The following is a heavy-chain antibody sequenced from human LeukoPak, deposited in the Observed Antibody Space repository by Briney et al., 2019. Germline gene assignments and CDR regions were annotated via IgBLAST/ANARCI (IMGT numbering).Heavy chain of an antibody. CDR2: INPNSGGT. Sequence: EASAKVSCKASGGTLSSYAISWVRQAPGQGLEWMGRINPNSGGTNYAQKFQGRVTMTRDTSISTAYMELSRLRSDDTAVYYCARDHCSGGSCYHDYWGQGTLVTVSS. V-gene: IGHV1-2*06. D-gene: IGHD2-15*01. CDR3: ARDHCSGGSCYHDY. CDR1: GGTLSSYA. J-gene: IGHJ4*02.